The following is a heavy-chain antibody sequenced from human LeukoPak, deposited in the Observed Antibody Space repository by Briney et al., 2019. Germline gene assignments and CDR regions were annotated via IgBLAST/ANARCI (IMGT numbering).Heavy chain of an antibody. J-gene: IGHJ4*02. CDR3: AKGAPLYGSGSSSFDY. Sequence: GGSLRLSCAASGFTFSSYGMHWVRQAPGKGLEWVAFIRYDGSNKYYADSVKGRFTISRDNSKNTLYLQMNSLRAEDTAVYYCAKGAPLYGSGSSSFDYWGQGTLVTVSS. D-gene: IGHD3-10*01. V-gene: IGHV3-30*02. CDR1: GFTFSSYG. CDR2: IRYDGSNK.